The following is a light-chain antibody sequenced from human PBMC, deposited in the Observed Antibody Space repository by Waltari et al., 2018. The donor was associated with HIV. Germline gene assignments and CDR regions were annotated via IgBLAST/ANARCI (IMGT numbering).Light chain of an antibody. CDR2: AAS. CDR1: QGISTY. Sequence: DIQLTQSPSFLSASVGDRVTVTCRAGQGISTYLAWYQQKPGKAPKLLIYAASTLQTGVPSRFSGSGSGTEFILTISSLQPEDAATYYCQQVNMPFTFGPGTKVDIK. CDR3: QQVNMPFT. V-gene: IGKV1-9*01. J-gene: IGKJ3*01.